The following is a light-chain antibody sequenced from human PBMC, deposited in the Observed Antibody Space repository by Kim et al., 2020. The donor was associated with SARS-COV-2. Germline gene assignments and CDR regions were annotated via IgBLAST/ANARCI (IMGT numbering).Light chain of an antibody. CDR2: DTS. Sequence: TLCLSPGERAPLSCRSSQIVSSYFACYQQTPGQAPRLLIYDTSKRATGTPARFSGSGSGTDFTLTISSLESEDSAIYYCQQRTNWLFGQGTKLEI. J-gene: IGKJ2*01. CDR3: QQRTNWL. CDR1: QIVSSY. V-gene: IGKV3-11*01.